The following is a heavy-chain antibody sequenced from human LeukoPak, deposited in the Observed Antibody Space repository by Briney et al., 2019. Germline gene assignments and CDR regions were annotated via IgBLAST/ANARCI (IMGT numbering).Heavy chain of an antibody. CDR3: ARVGDYSAHFDY. D-gene: IGHD4-17*01. V-gene: IGHV3-7*01. CDR1: GFIFSGYW. Sequence: QPGGSLRLSCAASGFIFSGYWMSWVRQAPGKGLEWVANIKQDGSDKYYVGSVKGRFTISRDNAKNSLYLQMNSLRAEDTAVFYCARVGDYSAHFDYWGQGTLVTVSS. J-gene: IGHJ4*02. CDR2: IKQDGSDK.